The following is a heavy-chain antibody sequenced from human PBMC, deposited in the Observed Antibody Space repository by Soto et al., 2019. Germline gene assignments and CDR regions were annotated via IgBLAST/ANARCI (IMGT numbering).Heavy chain of an antibody. J-gene: IGHJ4*02. D-gene: IGHD3-3*01. V-gene: IGHV1-3*01. CDR1: GYTFTSCA. CDR3: ARDREWPPVGYFDY. CDR2: INAGNGNT. Sequence: GASVKVSCKASGYTFTSCAMHWVRQAPGQRLEWMGWINAGNGNTKYSQKFQGRVTITRDTSASTAYMELSSLGSEDTAVYYCARDREWPPVGYFDYWGQGTLVTVSS.